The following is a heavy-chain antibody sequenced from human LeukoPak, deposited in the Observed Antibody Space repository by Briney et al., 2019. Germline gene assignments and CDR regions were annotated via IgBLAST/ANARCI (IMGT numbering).Heavy chain of an antibody. CDR2: INAGNGNT. CDR3: ARDPGSSKNFDY. V-gene: IGHV1-3*03. Sequence: ASVKVSRKASGYTFTSYAMHWVRQAPGQRLEWMGWINAGNGNTKYSQEFQGRVTITRDTSASTAYMGLSSLRSEDMAVYYCARDPGSSKNFDYWGQGTLVTVSS. J-gene: IGHJ4*02. CDR1: GYTFTSYA. D-gene: IGHD6-6*01.